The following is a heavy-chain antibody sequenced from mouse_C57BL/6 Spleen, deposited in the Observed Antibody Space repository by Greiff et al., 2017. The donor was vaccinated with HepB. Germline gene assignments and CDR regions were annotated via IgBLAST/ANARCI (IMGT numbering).Heavy chain of an antibody. CDR2: ISSGSRTI. Sequence: EVKLVESGGGLVKPGGSLKLPCAASGFTFSDYGMHWVRQAPEKGLEWVAYISSGSRTIYYADTVKGRFTISRDNAKNTLFLQMTSMRSEDRAMYYCARGGYPAWFAYWGQGTLVTVSA. CDR1: GFTFSDYG. V-gene: IGHV5-17*01. J-gene: IGHJ3*01. D-gene: IGHD1-1*02. CDR3: ARGGYPAWFAY.